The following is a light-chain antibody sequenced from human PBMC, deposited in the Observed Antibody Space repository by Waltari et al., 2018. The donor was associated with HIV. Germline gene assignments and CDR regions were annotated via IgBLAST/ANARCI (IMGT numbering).Light chain of an antibody. Sequence: QSALTQEASVSGTVGQRVTLSCIGNSNNIGKNPVGWYQQISHGVPKTVMIGISLPSGIPDRFSGSQSGITASLTISGLQPEDEADYFCSTWDYGLSTHVFGTGTKVTVL. CDR1: SNNIGKNP. CDR2: GIS. V-gene: IGLV1-44*01. CDR3: STWDYGLSTHV. J-gene: IGLJ1*01.